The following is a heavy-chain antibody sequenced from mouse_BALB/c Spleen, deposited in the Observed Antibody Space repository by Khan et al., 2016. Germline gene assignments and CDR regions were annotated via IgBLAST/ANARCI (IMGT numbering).Heavy chain of an antibody. D-gene: IGHD1-1*02. V-gene: IGHV9-3-1*01. J-gene: IGHJ4*01. Sequence: QIQLVQSGPELKKPGETVKISCKASGYTFTNYGMNWVKQAPGKGLKWMGWINTYTGEPTYADDFKGRFAFSLETSASTAYLQLNNLKNEDTATYLRASSAPVVAGPYAMDYWGQGTSVTVSS. CDR2: INTYTGEP. CDR1: GYTFTNYG. CDR3: ASSAPVVAGPYAMDY.